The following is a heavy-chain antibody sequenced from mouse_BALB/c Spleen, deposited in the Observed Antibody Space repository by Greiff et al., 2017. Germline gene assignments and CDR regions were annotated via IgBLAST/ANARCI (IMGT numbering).Heavy chain of an antibody. Sequence: QVQLKESGPGLVAPSQSLSITCTVSGFSLTSYGVSWVRQPPGKGLEWLGVIWSGGSTDYNAAFISRLSISKDNSKSQVFFKMNSLQADDTAIYYCASNLAWFAYWGQGTLVTVSA. V-gene: IGHV2-4*02. J-gene: IGHJ3*01. CDR2: IWSGGST. CDR1: GFSLTSYG. CDR3: ASNLAWFAY.